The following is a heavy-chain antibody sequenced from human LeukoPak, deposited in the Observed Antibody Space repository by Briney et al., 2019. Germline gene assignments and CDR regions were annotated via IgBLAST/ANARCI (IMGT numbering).Heavy chain of an antibody. V-gene: IGHV3-21*01. CDR3: AELGITMIGGV. Sequence: GGSLRLSCAASGFTFSDYSMHWVRQAPGKGLEWVSSITTSSSYIYYADSMKGRFTISRDNAKNSLYLQMNSLRAEDTAVYYCAELGITMIGGVWGKGTTVTISS. J-gene: IGHJ6*04. CDR2: ITTSSSYI. D-gene: IGHD3-10*02. CDR1: GFTFSDYS.